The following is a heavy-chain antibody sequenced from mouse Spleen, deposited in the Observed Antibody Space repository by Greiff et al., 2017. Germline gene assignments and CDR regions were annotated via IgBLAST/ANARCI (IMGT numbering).Heavy chain of an antibody. V-gene: IGHV1-69*01. CDR3: ARRVRGYAMDY. Sequence: QVQLQQPGAELVMPGASVKMSCKASGYTFTDYWMHWVKQRPGQGLEWIGAIDTSDSYTSYNQKFKGKATLTVDESSSTAYMQLSSLTSEDSAVYYCARRVRGYAMDYWGQGTSVTVSS. CDR2: IDTSDSYT. CDR1: GYTFTDYW. J-gene: IGHJ4*01. D-gene: IGHD2-1*01.